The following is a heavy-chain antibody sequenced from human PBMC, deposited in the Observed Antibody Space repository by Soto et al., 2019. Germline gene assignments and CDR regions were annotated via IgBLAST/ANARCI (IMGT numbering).Heavy chain of an antibody. V-gene: IGHV3-23*01. CDR3: AKGSLLHWYFDL. J-gene: IGHJ2*01. CDR2: ISGSGGST. CDR1: GFTFSDAW. Sequence: PGGSLRLSCAASGFTFSDAWMSWVRQAPGKGLEWVSAISGSGGSTYYADSVKGRFTISRDNSKNTLYLQMNSLRAEDTAVYYCAKGSLLHWYFDLWGRGTLVTVSS.